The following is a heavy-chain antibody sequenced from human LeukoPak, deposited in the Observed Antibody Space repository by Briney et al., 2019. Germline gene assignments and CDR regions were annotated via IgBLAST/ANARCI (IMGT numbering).Heavy chain of an antibody. CDR1: GGSISSYY. CDR3: ARVGGYRSPFDY. V-gene: IGHV4-4*07. Sequence: SETLSLTCTVSGGSISSYYWSWIRQPAGKGLEWIGRIYTSGSTNYNPSLKSRVTISVDTSKSQFSLKLSSVTAADTAVYYCARVGGYRSPFDYWGQGTLVTVSS. D-gene: IGHD3-16*02. CDR2: IYTSGST. J-gene: IGHJ4*02.